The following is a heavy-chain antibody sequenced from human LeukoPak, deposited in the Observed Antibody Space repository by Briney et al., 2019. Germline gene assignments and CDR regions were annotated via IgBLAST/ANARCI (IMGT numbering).Heavy chain of an antibody. CDR1: GFTFSSYS. D-gene: IGHD6-13*01. Sequence: GSLRLSCAASGFTFSSYSMNWIRQPPGKGLEWIGEINHSGSTNYNPSLKSRVTISVDTSKNQFSLKLSSVTAADTAVYYCARGAGSSWYTPHFDYWGQGTLVTVSS. CDR3: ARGAGSSWYTPHFDY. V-gene: IGHV4-34*01. J-gene: IGHJ4*02. CDR2: INHSGST.